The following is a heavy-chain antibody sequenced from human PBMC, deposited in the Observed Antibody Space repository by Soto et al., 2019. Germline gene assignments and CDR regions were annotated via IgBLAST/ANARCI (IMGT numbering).Heavy chain of an antibody. CDR3: ARVACISTSCYDVDYYYYMDV. CDR2: IIPIFGTA. V-gene: IGHV1-69*13. CDR1: GGTFSSYA. D-gene: IGHD2-2*01. Sequence: SVKVSCKASGGTFSSYAISWVRQAPGQGLEWMGGIIPIFGTANYAQKFQGRVTITADESTSTAYMELSSLRSEDTAVYYCARVACISTSCYDVDYYYYMDVWGKGTTVTVSS. J-gene: IGHJ6*03.